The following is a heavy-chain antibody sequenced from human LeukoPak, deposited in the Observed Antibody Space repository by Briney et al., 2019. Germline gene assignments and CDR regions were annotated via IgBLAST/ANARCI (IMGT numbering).Heavy chain of an antibody. CDR3: ARGEGYSGSYYTDLDY. V-gene: IGHV3-30-3*01. CDR2: ISYDGSNK. CDR1: GFTFSSYA. J-gene: IGHJ4*02. Sequence: AGGSLRLSCAASGFTFSSYAMHWVRQAPGKGLEWVAVISYDGSNKYYADSVKGRFTISRDNSKNTLYLQMNSLRAEDTAVYYCARGEGYSGSYYTDLDYWGQGTLVTVSS. D-gene: IGHD1-26*01.